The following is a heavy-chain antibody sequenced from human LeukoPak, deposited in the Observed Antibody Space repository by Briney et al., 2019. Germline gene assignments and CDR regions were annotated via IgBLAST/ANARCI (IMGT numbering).Heavy chain of an antibody. V-gene: IGHV3-48*03. Sequence: PGGSLRLSCAASGFDLNTYEMSWVRQAPGKGLEWIADITISGHTKNYADSVKGRFTISRDNARTSLYLQMNSLRVEDTGVYYCARGDPHADLWGQGTLVTVSS. CDR3: ARGDPHADL. J-gene: IGHJ5*02. CDR1: GFDLNTYE. CDR2: ITISGHTK.